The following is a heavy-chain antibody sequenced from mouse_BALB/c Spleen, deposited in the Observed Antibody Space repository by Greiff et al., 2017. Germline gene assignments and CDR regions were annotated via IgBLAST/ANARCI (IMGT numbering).Heavy chain of an antibody. CDR1: GYSITSDYA. CDR3: ARWGGYDSYAMDY. CDR2: ISYSGST. Sequence: DVKLQESGPGLVKPSQSLSLTCTVTGYSITSDYAWNWIRQFPGNKLEWMGYISYSGSTSYNPSLKSRISITRDTSKNQFFLQLNSVTTEDTATYYCARWGGYDSYAMDYWGQGTSVTVSS. J-gene: IGHJ4*01. D-gene: IGHD2-2*01. V-gene: IGHV3-2*02.